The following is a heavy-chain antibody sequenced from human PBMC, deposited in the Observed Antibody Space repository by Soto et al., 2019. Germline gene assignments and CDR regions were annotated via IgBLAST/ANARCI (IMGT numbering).Heavy chain of an antibody. J-gene: IGHJ5*02. CDR3: ARDMRRYQLPSGWFDP. V-gene: IGHV3-30-3*01. Sequence: VQLLESGGGLVQPGGSLRLSCAASGFTFSSYAMHWVRQAPGKGLEWVAVISYDGSNKYYADSVKGRFTISRDNSKNTLYLQMNSLRAEDTAVYYCARDMRRYQLPSGWFDPWGQGTLVTVSS. D-gene: IGHD2-2*01. CDR1: GFTFSSYA. CDR2: ISYDGSNK.